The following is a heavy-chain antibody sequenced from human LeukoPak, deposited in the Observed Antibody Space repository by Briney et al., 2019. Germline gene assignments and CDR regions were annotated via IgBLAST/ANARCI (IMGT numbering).Heavy chain of an antibody. Sequence: SSETLSLTCTVSGGSISTSNYYWGWIRQPPGKGLEWIGYIYYSGSTNYNPSLKSRVTISVDTSKNQFSLKLSSVTAADTAVYYCARGPRPAGIAAAGTDYWFDPWGQGTLVTVSS. CDR3: ARGPRPAGIAAAGTDYWFDP. J-gene: IGHJ5*02. CDR2: IYYSGST. V-gene: IGHV4-61*05. D-gene: IGHD6-13*01. CDR1: GGSISTSNYY.